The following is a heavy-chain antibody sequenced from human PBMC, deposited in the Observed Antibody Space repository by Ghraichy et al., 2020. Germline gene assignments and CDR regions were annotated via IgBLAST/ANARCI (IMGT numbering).Heavy chain of an antibody. Sequence: SETLSLTCAVYGGSFSGYFWSWIRQPPGKGLEWVGDIDHTGSTNYNPSLRSRDYNALDRSKNQLSLKVTSVTAADTAVYFCSGDNIALVTVSAASLFDSWGQGTLVTVSS. D-gene: IGHD2-2*01. CDR1: GGSFSGYF. V-gene: IGHV4-34*01. CDR2: IDHTGST. J-gene: IGHJ4*02. CDR3: SGDNIALVTVSAASLFDS.